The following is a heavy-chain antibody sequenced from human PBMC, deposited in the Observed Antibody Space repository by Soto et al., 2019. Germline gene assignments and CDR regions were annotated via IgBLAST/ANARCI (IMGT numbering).Heavy chain of an antibody. V-gene: IGHV3-23*01. CDR2: ISGSGGST. CDR1: GFTFSSYA. Sequence: GGSLRLSCAASGFTFSSYAMSWVRQAPGKGLEWVSAISGSGGSTYYADSVKGRFTISRDNSKNTLYLQMNSLRAEDTAVYYCAKVHLGYCSSTSCYALAFDIWGQGTMVTVSS. J-gene: IGHJ3*02. CDR3: AKVHLGYCSSTSCYALAFDI. D-gene: IGHD2-2*01.